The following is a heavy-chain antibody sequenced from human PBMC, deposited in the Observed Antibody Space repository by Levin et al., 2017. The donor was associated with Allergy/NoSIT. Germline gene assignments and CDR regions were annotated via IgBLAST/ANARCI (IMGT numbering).Heavy chain of an antibody. J-gene: IGHJ4*02. V-gene: IGHV3-30*04. CDR1: GMTSSSYA. CDR2: ISVYGSPT. Sequence: GESLKISCTASGMTSSSYAMHWVRLAPGKGLEWVALISVYGSPTFYADSVRGRFTISRDDSRNTLYLQMNSLRPEDTAVYYCAREGPGGAPHDSWGQGTLVTVSS. CDR3: AREGPGGAPHDS. D-gene: IGHD3-10*01.